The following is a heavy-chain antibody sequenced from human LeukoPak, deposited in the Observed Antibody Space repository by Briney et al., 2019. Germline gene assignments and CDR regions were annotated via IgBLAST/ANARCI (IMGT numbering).Heavy chain of an antibody. CDR3: XXXXXGYSYGYLYYYMDV. CDR1: GFTFSTYW. J-gene: IGHJ6*03. V-gene: IGHV3-7*01. Sequence: GGSLRLSCAASGFTFSTYWMTWVRQAPGKGLEWVANIKQDGSEKYYVDSVKGRFTISRDNAKNSLYLQMNSLRAEDTAVYYFXXXXXGYSYGYLYYYMDVWGKGTTVTVSS. D-gene: IGHD5-18*01. CDR2: IKQDGSEK.